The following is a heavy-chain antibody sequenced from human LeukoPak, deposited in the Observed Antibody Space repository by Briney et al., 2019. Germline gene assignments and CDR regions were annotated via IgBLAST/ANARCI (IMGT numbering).Heavy chain of an antibody. Sequence: PSETLSLTCTVSGGSISTYYWSWFRQPPGKGLEWIGYIYYSGYTNYIPSLKSRVTISLDTSKNQFSLSLSSVIAADTAVYYCARGNLVATLYFDYWGQGALVTVSS. CDR1: GGSISTYY. CDR3: ARGNLVATLYFDY. J-gene: IGHJ4*02. CDR2: IYYSGYT. V-gene: IGHV4-59*01. D-gene: IGHD5-12*01.